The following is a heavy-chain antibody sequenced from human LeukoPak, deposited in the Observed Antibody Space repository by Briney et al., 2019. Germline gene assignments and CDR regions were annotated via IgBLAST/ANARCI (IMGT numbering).Heavy chain of an antibody. V-gene: IGHV4-38-2*02. CDR3: ARGYVWGSYRGTPGYYFDY. Sequence: PSETLSLTCTVSGYSISSGYYWGWIRQPPGKGLEWIGSIYHSGSTYYNPSLKSRVTISVDTSKNQFSLKLSSVTAADTAVDYCARGYVWGSYRGTPGYYFDYWGQGTLVTVSS. J-gene: IGHJ4*02. CDR1: GYSISSGYY. CDR2: IYHSGST. D-gene: IGHD3-16*01.